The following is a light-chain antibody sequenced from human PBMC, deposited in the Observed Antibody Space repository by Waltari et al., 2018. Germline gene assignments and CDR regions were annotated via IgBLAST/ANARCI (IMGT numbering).Light chain of an antibody. V-gene: IGLV2-8*01. CDR2: EVN. CDR1: SSDVGGYNY. CDR3: SSYAGSNSAV. J-gene: IGLJ2*01. Sequence: QSALTQPPCASGSPGQSVTISCTGTSSDVGGYNYVSWYQQHPGKAPKLMIYEVNKRPSGVPNRFSGSKSGNTASLTVSGLQAEDEADYYCSSYAGSNSAVFGGGTKVTVL.